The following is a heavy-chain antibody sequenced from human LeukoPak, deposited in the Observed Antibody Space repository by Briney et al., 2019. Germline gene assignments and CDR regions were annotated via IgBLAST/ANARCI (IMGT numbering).Heavy chain of an antibody. V-gene: IGHV4-34*01. J-gene: IGHJ4*02. D-gene: IGHD6-19*01. Sequence: SETLSLTCAVYGGSFSGYYWSWIRQPPGKGLEWIGGLNNSGSTNYNPSLKSRVTISVDTSKNQFSLKLSSVTAADTAVYYCASAPVAGVFDYWGQGTLVTVSS. CDR1: GGSFSGYY. CDR3: ASAPVAGVFDY. CDR2: LNNSGST.